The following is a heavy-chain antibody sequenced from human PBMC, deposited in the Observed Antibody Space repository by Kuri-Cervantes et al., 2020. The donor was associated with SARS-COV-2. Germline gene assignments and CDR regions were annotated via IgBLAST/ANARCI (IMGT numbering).Heavy chain of an antibody. CDR2: IHYSGST. CDR3: ARVSWTLGYSGEQGILDY. CDR1: GGSISSGDYY. Sequence: SETLSLTCTVSGGSISSGDYYWSWIRQPPGKGLEWIGYIHYSGSTYYNPSLKSRVTISVDTSKNQFSLKLSSVTAADTAVYYCARVSWTLGYSGEQGILDYWGQGTLVTVSS. D-gene: IGHD2-21*01. J-gene: IGHJ4*02. V-gene: IGHV4-30-4*01.